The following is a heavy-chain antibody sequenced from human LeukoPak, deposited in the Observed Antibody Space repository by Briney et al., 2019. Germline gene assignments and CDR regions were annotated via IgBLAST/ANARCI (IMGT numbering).Heavy chain of an antibody. CDR3: ARGVAPGIAVAGGFDY. CDR1: GGTFSSYA. Sequence: AAPVTVSCKASGGTFSSYAISWVRQAPGQGLEWMGGIIPIFGTANYAQKFQGRVTITADESTSTAYMELNSLRSEDTAVYYCARGVAPGIAVAGGFDYWGQGTLVTVSS. J-gene: IGHJ4*02. CDR2: IIPIFGTA. D-gene: IGHD6-19*01. V-gene: IGHV1-69*13.